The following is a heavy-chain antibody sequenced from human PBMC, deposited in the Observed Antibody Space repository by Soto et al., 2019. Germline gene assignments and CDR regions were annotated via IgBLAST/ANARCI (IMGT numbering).Heavy chain of an antibody. CDR3: AGTYSSGWYPIAYYGMDV. CDR1: GGCISCCC. V-gene: IGHV4-59*08. D-gene: IGHD6-19*01. CDR2: IYYSGST. Sequence: SANLSLTCTVSGGCISCCCWTWFRQTPGKGLEWIGYIYYSGSTNYNPSLKSRVTISVDTSKNQFSLKLSSVTAADTPVYYCAGTYSSGWYPIAYYGMDVWGQGTTVT. J-gene: IGHJ6*02.